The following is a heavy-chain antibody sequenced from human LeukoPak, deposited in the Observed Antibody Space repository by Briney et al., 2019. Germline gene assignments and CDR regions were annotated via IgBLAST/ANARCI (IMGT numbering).Heavy chain of an antibody. V-gene: IGHV4-59*01. Sequence: SETLSLTCTVSGGSISSYYWSWIRQPPGKGLEWIGCIYYSGSTNYNPSLKSRVTISVDTSKNQFSLKLSSVTAADTAVYYCARGSGSYYFDYWGQGTLVTVSS. J-gene: IGHJ4*02. D-gene: IGHD6-19*01. CDR3: ARGSGSYYFDY. CDR1: GGSISSYY. CDR2: IYYSGST.